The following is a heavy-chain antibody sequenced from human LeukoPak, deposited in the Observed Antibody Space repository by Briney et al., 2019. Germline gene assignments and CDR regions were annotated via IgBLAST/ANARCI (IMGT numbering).Heavy chain of an antibody. CDR2: TYYRSKLYN. D-gene: IGHD6-19*01. J-gene: IGHJ4*02. V-gene: IGHV6-1*01. Sequence: LSQTLSLTCAISGDTFSSNSAAWNWIRQSPSIGLEWLGRTYYRSKLYNDYAVSVKIRITINPDTSKNQFSLQLNSVTPEDTAVYYCAKSTVPRGSSGWYGVWGQGTLVTVSS. CDR3: AKSTVPRGSSGWYGV. CDR1: GDTFSSNSAA.